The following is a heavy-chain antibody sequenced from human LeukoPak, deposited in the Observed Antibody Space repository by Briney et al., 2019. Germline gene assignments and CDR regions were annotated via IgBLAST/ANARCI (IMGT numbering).Heavy chain of an antibody. J-gene: IGHJ4*02. CDR3: ARETYYYDSSGYYSFSLGY. CDR1: GFTFSSYS. D-gene: IGHD3-22*01. CDR2: ISSSSSTI. V-gene: IGHV3-48*02. Sequence: GGSLRLSCAASGFTFSSYSMNWVRQAPGKGLEWVSYISSSSSTIYYADSVKGRFTISRDNAKNSLYLQMDSLRDEDTAVYYCARETYYYDSSGYYSFSLGYWGQGTLVTVSS.